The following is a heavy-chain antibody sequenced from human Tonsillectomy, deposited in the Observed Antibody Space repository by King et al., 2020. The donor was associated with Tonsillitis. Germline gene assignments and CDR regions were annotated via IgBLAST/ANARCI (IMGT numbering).Heavy chain of an antibody. V-gene: IGHV1-69*01. CDR2: IIPIFGTA. D-gene: IGHD4-17*01. CDR3: ARKRVNTTVDWFDP. J-gene: IGHJ5*02. Sequence: QLVQSGAEVKKPGSSVKVSCKASGGTFSSYAISWVRQAPGQGLEWMGGIIPIFGTANYAQKFQGRVTITADASTSTAYMELSSLRSEDTVVYYCARKRVNTTVDWFDPSGQGTLVTVSS. CDR1: GGTFSSYA.